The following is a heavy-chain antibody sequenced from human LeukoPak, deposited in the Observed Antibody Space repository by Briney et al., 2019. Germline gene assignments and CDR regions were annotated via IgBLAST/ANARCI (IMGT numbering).Heavy chain of an antibody. CDR3: AIGSGGYYFDY. V-gene: IGHV4-34*01. D-gene: IGHD3-10*01. CDR2: INHSGST. CDR1: GGSFSGYY. Sequence: PSETLSLTCAVYGGSFSGYYWSWIRQPPGKGLEWIGEINHSGSTNCNPSLKSRVTISVDTSKNQFSLKLSSVTAADTAVYYCAIGSGGYYFDYWGQGTLVTVSS. J-gene: IGHJ4*02.